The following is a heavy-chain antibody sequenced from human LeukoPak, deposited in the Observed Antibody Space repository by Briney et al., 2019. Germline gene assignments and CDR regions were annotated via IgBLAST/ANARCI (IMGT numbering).Heavy chain of an antibody. V-gene: IGHV3-30*18. Sequence: GGSLRLSCAASGFNFSSYGMHWVRQGPGKGLEWVAVIPYDGSHKDHVDSVKGRFTISRDNSKNTLYLQMNSLRAEDTAVFYCVKDRGSRSSYYYYGMDVWGQGTTVTVSS. CDR1: GFNFSSYG. CDR2: IPYDGSHK. J-gene: IGHJ6*02. D-gene: IGHD1-26*01. CDR3: VKDRGSRSSYYYYGMDV.